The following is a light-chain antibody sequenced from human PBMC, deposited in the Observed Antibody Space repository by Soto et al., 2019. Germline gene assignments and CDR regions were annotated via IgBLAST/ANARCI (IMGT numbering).Light chain of an antibody. V-gene: IGLV2-8*01. CDR2: DVS. Sequence: QSVLTQPPSASGTPGQRVTISCSGSSSDIGGYDSVSWYQQHPGKAPKVMIYDVSKRPSGVPDRFSGSKSGNTASLTVSALQAEDEAEYYCSSYTDRKILVFATGNTVTVL. J-gene: IGLJ1*01. CDR3: SSYTDRKILV. CDR1: SSDIGGYDS.